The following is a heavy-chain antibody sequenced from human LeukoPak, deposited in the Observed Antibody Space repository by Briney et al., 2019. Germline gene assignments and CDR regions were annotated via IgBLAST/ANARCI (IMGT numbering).Heavy chain of an antibody. D-gene: IGHD5-24*01. CDR2: LYTSGGT. CDR1: GGTISSFF. CDR3: ARERDGYNPYYFDY. Sequence: SETLSLTCTVSGGTISSFFWSWIRQPAGKGLEWIGRLYTSGGTNYNPSLKSRVTISVDTSKNQFSLKLSSVTAADTAVYYCARERDGYNPYYFDYWGQGTLVTVSS. J-gene: IGHJ4*02. V-gene: IGHV4-4*07.